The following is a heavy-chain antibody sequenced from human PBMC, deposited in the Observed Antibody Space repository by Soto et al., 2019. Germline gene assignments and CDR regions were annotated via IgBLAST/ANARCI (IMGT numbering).Heavy chain of an antibody. Sequence: QVHLQESGPGLVRPSGTLSLTCAVSGASISSTTNWWSWVRQPPGKGLEWIGEIYHSGSTNYNPSLMSRVTMSVDKSTNQFSLELTSVTAADTAVYYCARMMGATLVDFWGQGTLVIVSS. CDR1: GASISSTTNW. CDR3: ARMMGATLVDF. V-gene: IGHV4-4*02. D-gene: IGHD1-26*01. J-gene: IGHJ4*02. CDR2: IYHSGST.